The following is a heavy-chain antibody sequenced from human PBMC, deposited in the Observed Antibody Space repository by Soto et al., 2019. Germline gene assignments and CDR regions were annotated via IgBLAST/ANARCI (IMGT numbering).Heavy chain of an antibody. Sequence: QITLKESGPTLVKPTQTLTLTCTFSGFSFSTIGVGVGWIRQPPGKALEWLALIYWDGAERYSKSLESRLSITHDTSKNPVVLTLTNMDPADTATYYCAHRRNYDFWSSWGQGTLVTVSS. J-gene: IGHJ5*01. CDR2: IYWDGAE. CDR3: AHRRNYDFWSS. V-gene: IGHV2-5*02. CDR1: GFSFSTIGVG. D-gene: IGHD3-3*01.